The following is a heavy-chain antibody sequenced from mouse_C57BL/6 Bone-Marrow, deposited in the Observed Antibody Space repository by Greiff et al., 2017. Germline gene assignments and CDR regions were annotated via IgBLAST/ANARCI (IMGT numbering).Heavy chain of an antibody. CDR3: AQSLDY. CDR1: GYTFTDYY. D-gene: IGHD6-1*01. V-gene: IGHV1-26*01. CDR2: INPNNGGT. Sequence: VQLQQSGPELVKPGASVKISCKASGYTFTDYYMNWVKQSHGKSLEWIGDINPNNGGTSYNQKFKGKATLTVDKSSSTAYMELRSLTSEDSAVYYCAQSLDYWGQGTTLTVSS. J-gene: IGHJ2*01.